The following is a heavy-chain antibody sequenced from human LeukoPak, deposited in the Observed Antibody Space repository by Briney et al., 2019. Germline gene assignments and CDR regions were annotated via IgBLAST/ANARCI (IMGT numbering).Heavy chain of an antibody. CDR2: ISAYNGNT. D-gene: IGHD3-10*01. CDR1: GYTFTSYG. CDR3: ASSTMVRGVITALPHY. J-gene: IGHJ4*02. Sequence: ASVKVSCKASGYTFTSYGISWVRQALGQGLEWMGWISAYNGNTNYAQKLQGRVTMTTDTSTSTAYMELRSLRSDDTAVYYCASSTMVRGVITALPHYWGQGTLVTVSS. V-gene: IGHV1-18*01.